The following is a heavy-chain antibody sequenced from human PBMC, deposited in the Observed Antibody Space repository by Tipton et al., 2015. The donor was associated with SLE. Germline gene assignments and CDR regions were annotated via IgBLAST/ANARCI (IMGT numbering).Heavy chain of an antibody. CDR1: GGSISSSSYY. J-gene: IGHJ4*02. D-gene: IGHD4-17*01. CDR3: ARHDYGDYGYFDY. V-gene: IGHV4-39*01. Sequence: TLSLTCTVSGGSISSSSYYWGWIRQPPGKGLEWIGSIYYSGSTYYNPSLKSRVTISVDTSKNQFSLKRSTVTATDTTVYYRARHDYGDYGYFDYWGQGTLVTVSS. CDR2: IYYSGST.